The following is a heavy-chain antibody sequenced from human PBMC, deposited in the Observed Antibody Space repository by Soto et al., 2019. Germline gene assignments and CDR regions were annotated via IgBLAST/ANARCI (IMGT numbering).Heavy chain of an antibody. V-gene: IGHV3-30*18. J-gene: IGHJ3*02. D-gene: IGHD6-19*01. CDR1: GFTFSSYG. Sequence: GGSLRLSCAASGFTFSSYGMHWVRQAPGKGLEWVAVISYDGSNKYYADSVKGRFTISRDNSKNTLYLQMNSLRAEDTAVYYCAKDLRRIAVGDDAFDIWGQGTMVTVSS. CDR2: ISYDGSNK. CDR3: AKDLRRIAVGDDAFDI.